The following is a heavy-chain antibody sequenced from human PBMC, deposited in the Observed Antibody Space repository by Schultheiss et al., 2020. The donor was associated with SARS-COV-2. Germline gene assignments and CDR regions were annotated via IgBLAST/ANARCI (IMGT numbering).Heavy chain of an antibody. CDR3: ARVFESSSWSTSNWFDP. Sequence: SETLSLTCAVYGGSFSGYYWSWIRQPPGKGLEWIGSLSYSGITNYNPSLKSRVTTSVDTSKNQFSLKLSSVTAADTAVYYCARVFESSSWSTSNWFDPWGQGTLVTVSS. CDR1: GGSFSGYY. J-gene: IGHJ5*02. CDR2: LSYSGIT. D-gene: IGHD6-13*01. V-gene: IGHV4-59*01.